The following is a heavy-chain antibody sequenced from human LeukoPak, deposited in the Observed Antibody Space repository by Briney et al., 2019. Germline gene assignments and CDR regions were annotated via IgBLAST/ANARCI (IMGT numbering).Heavy chain of an antibody. J-gene: IGHJ5*02. CDR2: INHSGST. CDR1: GGSFSGYY. V-gene: IGHV4-34*01. Sequence: NPSETLSLTCAVYGGSFSGYYWSWIRQPPGKGLEWIGEINHSGSTNYNPSLKSRVTISVDTSKNQFSLKLSSVTAADTAVYYCARGYVGSGSYYKTGVFHPWGQGTLVTVSS. CDR3: ARGYVGSGSYYKTGVFHP. D-gene: IGHD3-10*01.